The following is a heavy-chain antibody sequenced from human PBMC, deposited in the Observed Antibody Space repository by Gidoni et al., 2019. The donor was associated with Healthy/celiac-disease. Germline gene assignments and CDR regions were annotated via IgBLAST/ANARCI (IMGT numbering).Heavy chain of an antibody. Sequence: EVQLVESGGGLVQPGGSLRLSCAASGFTFSSYWMSWVRQAPGKGLEWVANIKEEGSEKYYVDSVKGRFTISKENAKKSLYLQMNSLRAEDTAVYYCARALLGRGFLEWLYGMDVWGQGTTVTVSS. D-gene: IGHD3-3*01. CDR2: IKEEGSEK. CDR1: GFTFSSYW. CDR3: ARALLGRGFLEWLYGMDV. V-gene: IGHV3-7*01. J-gene: IGHJ6*02.